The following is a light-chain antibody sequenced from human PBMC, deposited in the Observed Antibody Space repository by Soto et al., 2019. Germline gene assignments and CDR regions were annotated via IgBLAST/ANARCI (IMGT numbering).Light chain of an antibody. J-gene: IGKJ3*01. CDR1: QTITLNY. V-gene: IGKV3-20*01. CDR3: QQYGSSPFT. Sequence: EIVLTQSPGTLSLSPGERATLSCRASQTITLNYLAWYQQKPGQAPRLLIYGVSTRATGIPDKFSGSGSGTDFTLTISRLETEDFAVYYCQQYGSSPFTFGPGSKVDIK. CDR2: GVS.